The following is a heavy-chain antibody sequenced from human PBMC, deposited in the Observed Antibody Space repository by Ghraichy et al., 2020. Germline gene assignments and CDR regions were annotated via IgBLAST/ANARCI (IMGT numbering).Heavy chain of an antibody. CDR1: GGSISSSSHY. CDR2: IYYSGST. Sequence: SETLSLTCTVSGGSISSSSHYWGWIRQPPGKGLEWIGSIYYSGSTYYNPSLKSRVTISVDTSKNQFSLKLSSVTAADTAVYYCAREQRDDYYYYGMDVWGQGTTVTVSS. CDR3: AREQRDDYYYYGMDV. V-gene: IGHV4-39*07. D-gene: IGHD1-1*01. J-gene: IGHJ6*02.